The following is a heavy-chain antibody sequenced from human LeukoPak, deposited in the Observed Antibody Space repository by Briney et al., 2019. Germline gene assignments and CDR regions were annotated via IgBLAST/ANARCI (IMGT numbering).Heavy chain of an antibody. Sequence: ASVKVSCKASGYTFTGYYMHWVRQAPGQGLEWMGWINPNSGGTNYAQKFQGRVTMTRDTSISTAYMELSRLRSDDTAVYYCARELSHVYSSGWPAGNWFDPWGQGTLVTVSS. CDR1: GYTFTGYY. D-gene: IGHD6-19*01. J-gene: IGHJ5*02. V-gene: IGHV1-2*02. CDR3: ARELSHVYSSGWPAGNWFDP. CDR2: INPNSGGT.